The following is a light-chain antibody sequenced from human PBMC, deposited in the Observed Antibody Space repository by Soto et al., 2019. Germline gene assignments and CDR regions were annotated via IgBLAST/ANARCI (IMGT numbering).Light chain of an antibody. Sequence: DIQMTQSPSTLSASVGDTVTITCRASQSVNIWLAWYQQKPGKAPKLLIYKSSNLQSGVPSRFSGSGSGAEFTLTISSLQPDVFAAYYCQQYYDYPLTFAGGTKVEIK. V-gene: IGKV1-5*03. CDR3: QQYYDYPLT. CDR2: KSS. J-gene: IGKJ4*01. CDR1: QSVNIW.